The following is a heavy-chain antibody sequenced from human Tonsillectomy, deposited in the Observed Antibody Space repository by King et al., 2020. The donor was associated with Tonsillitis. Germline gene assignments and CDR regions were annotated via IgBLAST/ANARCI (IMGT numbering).Heavy chain of an antibody. J-gene: IGHJ6*03. V-gene: IGHV3-43*02. CDR2: ISGDGGET. CDR3: AKDVAFHYYIDV. Sequence: EVQLVESGGGVVQPGGSLRLSCAASGFTFDDHPMHWVRQAPGKGLEWISLISGDGGETYYADSVKGRFTISRDNRRNSLYLQMNSLRTEDTAFYYCAKDVAFHYYIDVWGKGTTVTVSS. D-gene: IGHD5-12*01. CDR1: GFTFDDHP.